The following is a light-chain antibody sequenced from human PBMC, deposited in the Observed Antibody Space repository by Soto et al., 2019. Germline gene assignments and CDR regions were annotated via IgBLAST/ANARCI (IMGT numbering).Light chain of an antibody. Sequence: ENVLTQSPGTLSLSPGEGATLSCRASQSVSSSYLAWYQQKPGQAPRLLIYAASSRATGIPDRFSGSGSGTDFTLTISRLEPEDFAVYYCQQYGSSPPWTFGRGTKVDIK. CDR2: AAS. CDR1: QSVSSSY. CDR3: QQYGSSPPWT. J-gene: IGKJ1*01. V-gene: IGKV3-20*01.